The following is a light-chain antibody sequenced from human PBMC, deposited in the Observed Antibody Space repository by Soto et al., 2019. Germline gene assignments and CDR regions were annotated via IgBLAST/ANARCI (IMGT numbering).Light chain of an antibody. CDR1: SSDVGGSGL. CDR3: SSYSSNNILSYV. CDR2: EGF. J-gene: IGLJ1*01. Sequence: QSALTQPASVSGSPAQSITISCTGSSSDVGGSGLVSWYQFHPGKAPKLLIFEGFKRPSGVSDRFSGSRSANTASLTISGLQAQDEADYYCSSYSSNNILSYVFGTGTKVTVL. V-gene: IGLV2-14*02.